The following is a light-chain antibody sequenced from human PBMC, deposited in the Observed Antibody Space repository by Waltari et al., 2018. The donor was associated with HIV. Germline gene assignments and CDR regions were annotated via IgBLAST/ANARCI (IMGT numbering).Light chain of an antibody. Sequence: QSVLTQPPSASETPGQRVTIPCSGSSSTIGSNYVYWYQHLPGTAPKLLIYRNNQRPSGVPDRFSGSKSGTSASLAISGLRSEDEADYYCAAWGDSLTSFVFGTGTKVTVL. CDR1: SSTIGSNY. J-gene: IGLJ1*01. CDR2: RNN. V-gene: IGLV1-47*01. CDR3: AAWGDSLTSFV.